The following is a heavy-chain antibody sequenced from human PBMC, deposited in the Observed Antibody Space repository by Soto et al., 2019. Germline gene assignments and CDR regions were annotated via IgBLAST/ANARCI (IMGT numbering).Heavy chain of an antibody. CDR2: IWYDGSNK. CDR3: ARDRDFDWSKTFDY. CDR1: GFTFSSYG. D-gene: IGHD3-9*01. J-gene: IGHJ4*02. V-gene: IGHV3-33*01. Sequence: QVQLVESGGGVVQPGRSLRLSCAASGFTFSSYGMHWVRQAPGKGLEWVAVIWYDGSNKYYADSVKGRFTISRDNSKNTLYLQMKSLRAEDTAVYYCARDRDFDWSKTFDYWGQGTLVTVSS.